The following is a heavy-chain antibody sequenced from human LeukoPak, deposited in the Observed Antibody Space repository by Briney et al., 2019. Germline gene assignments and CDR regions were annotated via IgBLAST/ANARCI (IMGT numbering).Heavy chain of an antibody. CDR3: SRRFDC. CDR1: GFTFRHYS. Sequence: GGSLRLSCAASGFTFRHYSMNWVRQAPGKGLEWVSYIDGSGDTIYYADSVKGRFTISRDNAKNSLDLQMNSLRDEDTAVYYCSRRFDCWGQGTLVTVSS. CDR2: IDGSGDTI. V-gene: IGHV3-48*02. J-gene: IGHJ4*02.